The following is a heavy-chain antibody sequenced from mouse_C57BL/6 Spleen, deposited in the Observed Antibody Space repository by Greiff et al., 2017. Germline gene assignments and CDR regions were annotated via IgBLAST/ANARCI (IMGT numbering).Heavy chain of an antibody. J-gene: IGHJ1*03. CDR1: GYTFTTYP. Sequence: QVQLKESGAELVKPGASVKMSCKASGYTFTTYPIEWMKQNHGKSLEWIGNFHPYNDDTKYNEKFKGKATLTVEKSSSTVYLELSRLTSDDSAVYYCARGGNYDGHWYFDVWGTGTTVTVSS. V-gene: IGHV1-47*01. CDR2: FHPYNDDT. CDR3: ARGGNYDGHWYFDV. D-gene: IGHD2-3*01.